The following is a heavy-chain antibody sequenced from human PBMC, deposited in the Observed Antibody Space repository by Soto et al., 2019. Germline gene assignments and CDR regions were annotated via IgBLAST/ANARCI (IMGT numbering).Heavy chain of an antibody. CDR3: AKDGADGYNVNWFDP. V-gene: IGHV4-38-2*02. J-gene: IGHJ5*02. CDR1: GYSISTGDY. CDR2: VYHTGNT. D-gene: IGHD5-12*01. Sequence: PSETLSLNCAVSGYSISTGDYWGWIRQAPGKGLEWIESVYHTGNTYYNPSLKSRVTISVDTSKNQLSLKLTSVTAADTAMYYCAKDGADGYNVNWFDPWGQGTLVTVSS.